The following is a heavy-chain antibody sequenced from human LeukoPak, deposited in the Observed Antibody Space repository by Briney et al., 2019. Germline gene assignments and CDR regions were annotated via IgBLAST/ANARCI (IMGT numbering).Heavy chain of an antibody. V-gene: IGHV3-23*01. D-gene: IGHD3-22*01. J-gene: IGHJ3*02. CDR2: ISDSGGNT. Sequence: TGWSMRLSCAASGFTFSSYAMSWVRQAPGKGLEWVSIISDSGGNTYYADSVKGRFTISRDNFKNTLYLQMNSLRAEDTAIYYCAKNRDSSAYYHNAFDIWSQGTMVTVSS. CDR3: AKNRDSSAYYHNAFDI. CDR1: GFTFSSYA.